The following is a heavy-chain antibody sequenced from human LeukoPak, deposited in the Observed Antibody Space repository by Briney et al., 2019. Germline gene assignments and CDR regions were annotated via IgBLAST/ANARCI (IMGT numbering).Heavy chain of an antibody. CDR3: AKQKLGVPAAGYAFDI. D-gene: IGHD2-2*01. J-gene: IGHJ3*02. V-gene: IGHV3-23*01. CDR1: KFSFNNYA. CDR2: ISGSSGST. Sequence: GGSLRLSCAASKFSFNNYAMSWVRQAPGKGLEWVSAISGSSGSTYYADSVKGRFTISRDNSKNTLYLQMNSLRVEDTAVYYCAKQKLGVPAAGYAFDIWGQGTMVTVSS.